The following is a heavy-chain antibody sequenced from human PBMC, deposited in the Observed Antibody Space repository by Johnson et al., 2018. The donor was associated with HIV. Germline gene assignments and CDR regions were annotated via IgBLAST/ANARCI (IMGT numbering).Heavy chain of an antibody. Sequence: QVQLVESGGGLVQPGGSLRLSCAASGFIVSSDYMSWVRQAPGKGLEWVAFIRYDASNKYYADSVKGRFTISRDNSKNTLYLQMNSLRAEDTAVYYCASLIAAAGDDAFDIWGQGTMVTVSS. J-gene: IGHJ3*02. V-gene: IGHV3-30*02. CDR1: GFIVSSDY. D-gene: IGHD6-13*01. CDR3: ASLIAAAGDDAFDI. CDR2: IRYDASNK.